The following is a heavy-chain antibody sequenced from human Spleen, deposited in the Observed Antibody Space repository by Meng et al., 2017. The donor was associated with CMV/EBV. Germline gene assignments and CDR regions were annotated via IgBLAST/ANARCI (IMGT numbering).Heavy chain of an antibody. Sequence: GGSLRLSCAASGFTFTNYNMHWVRQAPGKGLEWVSSISSSSTYIYYADSVKGRFTISRDNAKNSLYLQMNSLRAEDTAVYYCARDVGSGGNYFYSGYLDYWGQGTLVTVS. CDR2: ISSSSTYI. D-gene: IGHD2-15*01. CDR1: GFTFTNYN. CDR3: ARDVGSGGNYFYSGYLDY. J-gene: IGHJ4*02. V-gene: IGHV3-21*01.